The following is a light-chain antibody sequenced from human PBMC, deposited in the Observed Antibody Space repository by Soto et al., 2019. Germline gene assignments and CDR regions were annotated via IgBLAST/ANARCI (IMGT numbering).Light chain of an antibody. Sequence: DIHMTQSPSTLSASVGDTVTITCRASQSIDTWLAWHQQKPGRAPKLLISKASTLESGVPSRFSGSGSGTDFNLTISGLQPDDFEIYYCQQYNSYRAFGQGTKV. J-gene: IGKJ1*01. CDR1: QSIDTW. CDR3: QQYNSYRA. V-gene: IGKV1-5*03. CDR2: KAS.